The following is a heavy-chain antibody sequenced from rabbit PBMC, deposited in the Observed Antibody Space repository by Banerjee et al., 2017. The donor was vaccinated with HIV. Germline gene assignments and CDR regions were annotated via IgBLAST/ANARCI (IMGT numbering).Heavy chain of an antibody. CDR1: GLDFSSYYY. Sequence: QEQLVEYGGDLVQPGASLTLTCKASGLDFSSYYYMCWVRQAPGKGLELIACIYTSSGSAYYAGWAEGRFPISKASSAPVTLQMTSLTAADTATYFCARGGTHDNTYVGSLYLWGPGTLVTVS. D-gene: IGHD3-3*01. V-gene: IGHV1S45*01. CDR2: IYTSSGSA. CDR3: ARGGTHDNTYVGSLYL. J-gene: IGHJ4*01.